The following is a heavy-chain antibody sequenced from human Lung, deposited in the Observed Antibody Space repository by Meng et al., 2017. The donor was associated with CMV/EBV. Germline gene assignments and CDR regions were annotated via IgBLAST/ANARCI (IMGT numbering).Heavy chain of an antibody. CDR3: ARGYIVVVPAAMLRSGLYGMVV. V-gene: IGHV4-34*01. CDR2: INHSGST. J-gene: IGHJ6*02. Sequence: SETLSLXCAVYGGSFSGYYWSWIRQPPGKGLEWIGEINHSGSTNYNPSLKSRVTISVDTSKNQFSLKLSSVTAADTSVYYCARGYIVVVPAAMLRSGLYGMVVWGQGXTVTVSS. CDR1: GGSFSGYY. D-gene: IGHD2-2*01.